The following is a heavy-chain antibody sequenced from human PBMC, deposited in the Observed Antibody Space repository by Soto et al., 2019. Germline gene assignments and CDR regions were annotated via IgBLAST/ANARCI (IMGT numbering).Heavy chain of an antibody. V-gene: IGHV1-18*01. D-gene: IGHD3-9*01. CDR2: ISAYNGNT. Sequence: ASVKVSCKASGYTFTSYGISWVRQAPGQGLEWMGWISAYNGNTNYAQKLQGRVTMTTDTSTSTAYMELRSLRSDDTAVYYCARSGYDILTGPYYFDYWGQGTLVTVSS. CDR3: ARSGYDILTGPYYFDY. J-gene: IGHJ4*02. CDR1: GYTFTSYG.